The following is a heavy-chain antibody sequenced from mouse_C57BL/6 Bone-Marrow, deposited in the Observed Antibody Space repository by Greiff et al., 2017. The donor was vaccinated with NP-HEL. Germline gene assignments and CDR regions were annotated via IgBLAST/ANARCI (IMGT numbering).Heavy chain of an antibody. CDR3: AKNRLLDWYFDV. Sequence: VQRVESGPGLVQPSQSLSITCTVSGFSLTSYGVHWVRQSPGKGLEWLGVIWRGGSTDYNAAFMSRLSITKDNSKSQVFFKMNSLQADDTAIYYFAKNRLLDWYFDVWGTGTTVTVSS. D-gene: IGHD1-1*01. CDR1: GFSLTSYG. V-gene: IGHV2-5*01. CDR2: IWRGGST. J-gene: IGHJ1*03.